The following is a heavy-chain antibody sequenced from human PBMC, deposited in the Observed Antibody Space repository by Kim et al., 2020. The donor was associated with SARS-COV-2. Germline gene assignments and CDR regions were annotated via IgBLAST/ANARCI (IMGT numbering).Heavy chain of an antibody. J-gene: IGHJ4*02. CDR2: ISSNGGST. D-gene: IGHD2-2*01. CDR1: GFTFSSYA. CDR3: VKPPYCSSTSCWGY. Sequence: GGSLRLSCSASGFTFSSYAMHWVRQAPGKGLEYVSAISSNGGSTYYADSVKGRFTISRDNSKNTRYLQMRSLRAEDTAVYYCVKPPYCSSTSCWGYWGQGTLVTVSS. V-gene: IGHV3-64D*06.